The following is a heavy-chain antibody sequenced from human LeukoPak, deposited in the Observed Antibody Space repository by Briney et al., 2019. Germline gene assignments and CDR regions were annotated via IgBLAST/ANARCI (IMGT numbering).Heavy chain of an antibody. CDR1: GDSITSSAFY. CDR2: IFHGGNT. D-gene: IGHD4-17*01. CDR3: WTHDYGDEFLDY. J-gene: IGHJ4*02. Sequence: KTSETLSLTCTVSGDSITSSAFYWGWIRQAPGKGLEWIGNIFHGGNTHYNPSLKSRVSISVDRSKNQVSLNLSSVTAADTAVYYCWTHDYGDEFLDYWGQGTLVTVSS. V-gene: IGHV4-39*01.